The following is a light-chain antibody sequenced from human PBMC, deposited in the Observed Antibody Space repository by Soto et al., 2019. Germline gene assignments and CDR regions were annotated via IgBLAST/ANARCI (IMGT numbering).Light chain of an antibody. J-gene: IGLJ1*01. Sequence: QSVLTQPPSVSGAPGQRVTISCTGSSSNIGSRYDVHWYQQLPGTAPRLLIYGNSNRPSGVHDRFSASKSGTSASLVITGLQAEDEADYYCQSYDSSLTGFYVFGSGTKVTVL. CDR2: GNS. CDR3: QSYDSSLTGFYV. V-gene: IGLV1-40*01. CDR1: SSNIGSRYD.